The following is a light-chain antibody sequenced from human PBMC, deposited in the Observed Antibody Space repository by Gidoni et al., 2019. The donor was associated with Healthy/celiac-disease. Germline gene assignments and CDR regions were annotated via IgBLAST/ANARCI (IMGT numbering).Light chain of an antibody. CDR2: GAS. CDR1: QSVSSN. Sequence: EIVMTQSPATLSVSPGERATLSCRASQSVSSNLAWYQQKPGQAPRLLIYGASTRATGFPARFSGSGSGTDFTLTISSLQSEDFAVYYCQQYNNWWTFGQGTKVEIK. J-gene: IGKJ1*01. V-gene: IGKV3-15*01. CDR3: QQYNNWWT.